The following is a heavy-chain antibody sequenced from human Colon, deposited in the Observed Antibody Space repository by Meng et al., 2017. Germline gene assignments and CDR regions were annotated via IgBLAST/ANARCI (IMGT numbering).Heavy chain of an antibody. CDR2: FNPNSGAT. V-gene: IGHV1-2*02. Sequence: VQLVQSGAELKKSGASVKVSCTTSGYTFTAYFIHWVRQAPGQGLEWMGWFNPNSGATNYAQNFQGRVTMTRATSATTAYMELSSLRSDDTAMYYCARGPNPHWFDPWGQGTLVTVSS. D-gene: IGHD1-14*01. J-gene: IGHJ5*02. CDR1: GYTFTAYF. CDR3: ARGPNPHWFDP.